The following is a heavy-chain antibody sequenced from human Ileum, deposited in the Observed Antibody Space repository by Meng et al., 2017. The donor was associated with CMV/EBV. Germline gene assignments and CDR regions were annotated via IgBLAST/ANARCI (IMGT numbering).Heavy chain of an antibody. J-gene: IGHJ6*02. CDR1: GFTFSSYW. V-gene: IGHV3-7*01. CDR3: ARGLPRQYCSSTSCQDYYYYYYGMDV. D-gene: IGHD2-2*01. Sequence: GESLKISCAASGFTFSSYWMSWVRQAPGKGLEWVANIKQDGSEKYYVDSVKGRFTISRDNAKNSLYLQMNSLRAEETVVYYCARGLPRQYCSSTSCQDYYYYYYGMDVWGQGTTVTVSS. CDR2: IKQDGSEK.